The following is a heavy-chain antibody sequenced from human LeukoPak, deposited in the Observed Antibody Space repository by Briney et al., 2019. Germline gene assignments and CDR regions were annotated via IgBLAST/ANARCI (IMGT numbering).Heavy chain of an antibody. V-gene: IGHV3-48*04. CDR1: GFTFDDYG. Sequence: PGGSLRLSCAASGFTFDDYGMSWVRQAPGKGLEWVSYISSSSSTIYYADSVKGRFTISRDNAKNSLYLQMNSLRAEDTAVYYCASDYYDSSGYYQKFDYWGQGTLVTVSS. D-gene: IGHD3-22*01. CDR3: ASDYYDSSGYYQKFDY. J-gene: IGHJ4*02. CDR2: ISSSSSTI.